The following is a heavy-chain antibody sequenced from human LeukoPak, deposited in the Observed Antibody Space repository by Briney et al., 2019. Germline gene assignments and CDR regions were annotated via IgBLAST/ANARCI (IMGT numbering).Heavy chain of an antibody. CDR1: GFTISTHW. Sequence: GGSLRLSCAASGFTISTHWMSWVRQAPGKGLEWVANIKRDGSEEYCVDSVMGRFTISRDNAKNSLYLQMNSLRAEDTAVYYCASWRNDYYDRSGYLVPSTNYWGQGTLVTVSS. D-gene: IGHD3-22*01. J-gene: IGHJ4*02. CDR3: ASWRNDYYDRSGYLVPSTNY. CDR2: IKRDGSEE. V-gene: IGHV3-7*01.